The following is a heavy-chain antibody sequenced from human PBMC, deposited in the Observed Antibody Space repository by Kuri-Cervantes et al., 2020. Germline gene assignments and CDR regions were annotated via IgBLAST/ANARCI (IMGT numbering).Heavy chain of an antibody. CDR3: ARVADMVRGVITQNDAFDI. D-gene: IGHD3-10*01. Sequence: SLKISCAASGFTFDDYAMHWVRQAPGKGLEWVSGINWNSGSIGYADSVKGRFTISRDNAKNSLYLQMNSLRAEDTAVYYCARVADMVRGVITQNDAFDIWGQGTMVTVSS. J-gene: IGHJ3*02. V-gene: IGHV3-9*01. CDR1: GFTFDDYA. CDR2: INWNSGSI.